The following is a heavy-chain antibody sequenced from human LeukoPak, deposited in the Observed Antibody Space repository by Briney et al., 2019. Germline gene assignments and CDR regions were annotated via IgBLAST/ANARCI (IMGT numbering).Heavy chain of an antibody. CDR2: ISGSGGST. D-gene: IGHD3-3*01. CDR3: ARGLYYDFWSGYLAS. J-gene: IGHJ4*02. Sequence: GGSLRLSCAASGFTFSSYAMSWVRQAPGKGLEWVSAISGSGGSTYYADSVKGRFTISRDNSKNTLYLQMNSLRAEDTAVYYCARGLYYDFWSGYLASWGQGTLVTVSS. V-gene: IGHV3-23*01. CDR1: GFTFSSYA.